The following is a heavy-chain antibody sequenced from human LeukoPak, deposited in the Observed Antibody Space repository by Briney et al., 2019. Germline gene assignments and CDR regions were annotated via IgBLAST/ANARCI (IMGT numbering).Heavy chain of an antibody. J-gene: IGHJ4*02. CDR2: INPNSGGT. Sequence: GASVKVSCKASGYIFTDYYMHWVRQAPGQELGWMGRINPNSGGTNYAQKFQGRVTMTRDTSISTAYTELSSLRSDDTAVYYCARGGARESVFGVANIDYWGQGTLVTVSS. V-gene: IGHV1/OR15-1*01. CDR1: GYIFTDYY. D-gene: IGHD3-3*01. CDR3: ARGGARESVFGVANIDY.